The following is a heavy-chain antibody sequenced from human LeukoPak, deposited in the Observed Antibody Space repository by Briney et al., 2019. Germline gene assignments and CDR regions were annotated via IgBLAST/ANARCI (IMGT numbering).Heavy chain of an antibody. J-gene: IGHJ4*02. CDR3: ARGVIFDY. V-gene: IGHV4-31*03. D-gene: IGHD3-10*01. Sequence: SETLSLTCSVSGGSISSGGSYWNWIRQHPGKGLEWIGNFYYSGSTYYNPSLKSRVTISVDTSKSQFSLKLRSVTAADTAVYYCARGVIFDYWGQGTLVTVSS. CDR1: GGSISSGGSY. CDR2: FYYSGST.